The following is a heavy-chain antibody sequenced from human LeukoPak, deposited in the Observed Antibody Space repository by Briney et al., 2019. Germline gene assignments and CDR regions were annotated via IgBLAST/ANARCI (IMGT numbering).Heavy chain of an antibody. CDR3: SNGRTSSGTLQHDY. J-gene: IGHJ4*02. Sequence: PGGSLRLSCAASRFTFSSYGMSWVRQAPGKGLEWVSAIGGSGGGTYYADSVKGRFTISRDNSKNTLYLQMNSLRAEDTAVYYCSNGRTSSGTLQHDYWGQGTLVTVSS. V-gene: IGHV3-23*01. CDR2: IGGSGGGT. CDR1: RFTFSSYG. D-gene: IGHD6-19*01.